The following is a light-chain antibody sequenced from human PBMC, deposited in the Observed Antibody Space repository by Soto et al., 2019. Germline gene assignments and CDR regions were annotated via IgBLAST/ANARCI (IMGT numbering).Light chain of an antibody. CDR2: GNS. V-gene: IGLV1-40*01. CDR1: SSNIGAGYD. J-gene: IGLJ1*01. CDR3: QSYDSSLSGYV. Sequence: QSVLTQPPSVSGAPGQKVTISCTGSSSNIGAGYDENWYHQLPGTAPKLLIHGNSNRPSGVPDRFSGSKSGTSASLAITGLQAEDEADYFCQSYDSSLSGYVFGTGTKLTVL.